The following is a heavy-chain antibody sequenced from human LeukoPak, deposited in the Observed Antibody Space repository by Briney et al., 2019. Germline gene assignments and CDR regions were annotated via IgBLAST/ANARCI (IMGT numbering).Heavy chain of an antibody. CDR3: ALPKIFGVVIDYYGMDV. V-gene: IGHV1-18*01. Sequence: ASVKVSCKASGYTFNHHGIGWVRQAPGQGLEWMGWISAYNGDTRYPQKFQGRVTMTTDTPTSTAYMELRSLRSDDTAVYYCALPKIFGVVIDYYGMDVWGQGTTVTVSS. CDR2: ISAYNGDT. CDR1: GYTFNHHG. D-gene: IGHD3-3*01. J-gene: IGHJ6*02.